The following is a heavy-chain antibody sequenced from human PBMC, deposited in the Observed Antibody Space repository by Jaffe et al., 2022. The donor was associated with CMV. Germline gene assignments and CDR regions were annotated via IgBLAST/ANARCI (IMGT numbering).Heavy chain of an antibody. J-gene: IGHJ6*02. D-gene: IGHD2-2*02. CDR3: AKDLGYCSSTSCYTGDYYYYGMDV. CDR1: GFTFSSYA. Sequence: EVQLLESGGGLVQPGGSLRLSCAASGFTFSSYAMSWVRQAPGKGLEWVSAISGSGGSTYYADSVKGRFTISRDNSKNTLYLQMNSLRAEDTAVYYCAKDLGYCSSTSCYTGDYYYYGMDVWGQGTTVTVSS. V-gene: IGHV3-23*01. CDR2: ISGSGGST.